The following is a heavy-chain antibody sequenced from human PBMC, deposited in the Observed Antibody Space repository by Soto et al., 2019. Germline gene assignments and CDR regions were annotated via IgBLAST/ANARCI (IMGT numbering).Heavy chain of an antibody. J-gene: IGHJ3*02. V-gene: IGHV4-59*01. CDR1: GGSISSYY. Sequence: PSETLSLTCTVSGGSISSYYWSWIRQPPGKGLEWIGYIYYSGSTNYNPSLKSRVTISVDTSKNQFSLKLSSVTAADTAVYYCARVHYFDRSGRYPGNAFYIWGQGSMVTVSS. D-gene: IGHD3-22*01. CDR3: ARVHYFDRSGRYPGNAFYI. CDR2: IYYSGST.